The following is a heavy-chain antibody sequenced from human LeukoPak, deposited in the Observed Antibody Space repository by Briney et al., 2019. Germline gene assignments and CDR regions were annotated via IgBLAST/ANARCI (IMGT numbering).Heavy chain of an antibody. CDR2: INHSGST. CDR3: ARGGPRGGYYDSSGYYYNY. D-gene: IGHD3-22*01. V-gene: IGHV4-34*01. Sequence: SETLSLTCAVYGGSFSGYYWSWIRQPPGKGLEWIGEINHSGSTNYNPSLKSRVTISVDMSKNQFSLKLSSVTAADTAVYYCARGGPRGGYYDSSGYYYNYWGQGTLVTVSS. CDR1: GGSFSGYY. J-gene: IGHJ4*02.